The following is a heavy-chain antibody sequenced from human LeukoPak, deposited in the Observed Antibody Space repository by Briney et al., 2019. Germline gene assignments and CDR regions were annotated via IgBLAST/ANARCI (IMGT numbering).Heavy chain of an antibody. J-gene: IGHJ3*02. CDR3: ARAHNFYGGNSKGAFDI. CDR1: GFTFSKYA. D-gene: IGHD4-23*01. CDR2: INDNGRST. V-gene: IGHV3-64*04. Sequence: GGSLRLSCSASGFTFSKYAMHWVRQAPGKGLEYVSAINDNGRSTYYADSVKGRFSISRDNAKNSLYLQMNSLRAEDTAVYYCARAHNFYGGNSKGAFDIWGQGTLVTVSS.